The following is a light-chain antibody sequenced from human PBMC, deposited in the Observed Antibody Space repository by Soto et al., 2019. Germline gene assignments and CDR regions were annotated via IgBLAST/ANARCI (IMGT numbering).Light chain of an antibody. J-gene: IGLJ1*01. CDR2: NAT. V-gene: IGLV2-23*01. CDR3: CSSAPESTDV. Sequence: QSVLAQPASVFGSPGQSITISCTGTKSEVGSYNSVPWYHQHTHKAPQVIIHNATQRPTGPSILLSGSTSGNAAFRTISHLQADDEADYFCCSSAPESTDVFGSGTKVTVL. CDR1: KSEVGSYNS.